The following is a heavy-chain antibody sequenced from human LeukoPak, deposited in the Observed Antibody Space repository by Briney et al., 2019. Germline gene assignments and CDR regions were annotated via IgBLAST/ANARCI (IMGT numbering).Heavy chain of an antibody. D-gene: IGHD2-21*01. Sequence: GGSLRLSCAASGFTFSGSTIHWVRQASGKGLEWVGRIRTKANSYATAYAASVKGRFTISRDDSKNTAYLQMNSLKTEDTAVYYCTTTGNFGVDPWGQGTLVTVSS. CDR3: TTTGNFGVDP. V-gene: IGHV3-73*01. J-gene: IGHJ5*02. CDR2: IRTKANSYAT. CDR1: GFTFSGST.